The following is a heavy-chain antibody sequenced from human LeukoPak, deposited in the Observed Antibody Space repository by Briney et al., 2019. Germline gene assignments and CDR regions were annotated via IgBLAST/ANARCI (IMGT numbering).Heavy chain of an antibody. J-gene: IGHJ6*02. CDR2: ISAYNGNT. Sequence: GASVTVSCKAAGFPFTTYGFTWVRQAPGQGLEWMGWISAYNGNTNYAQKFRDRVIMTTDTSTTTVYMELWSLTSDDTAVYYCARGGSSSPPGLDAWGQGTTVTVSS. D-gene: IGHD6-13*01. V-gene: IGHV1-18*01. CDR1: GFPFTTYG. CDR3: ARGGSSSPPGLDA.